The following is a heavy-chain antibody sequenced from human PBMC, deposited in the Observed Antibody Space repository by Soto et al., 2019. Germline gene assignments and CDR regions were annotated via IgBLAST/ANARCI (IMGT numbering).Heavy chain of an antibody. CDR1: GYTFTSYD. J-gene: IGHJ6*03. CDR2: MNPNRGNT. CDR3: ARGLRYFLSGSMYYYMDV. D-gene: IGHD3-3*01. Sequence: QVQLVQSGAEVKKPGASVKVSCKASGYTFTSYDINWVRQATGQGLEWIGWMNPNRGNTGYAQKFQGRLTMTRNTSLSTAYMELSSLRAEDPAVYYCARGLRYFLSGSMYYYMDVWGKGTTVTVAS. V-gene: IGHV1-8*01.